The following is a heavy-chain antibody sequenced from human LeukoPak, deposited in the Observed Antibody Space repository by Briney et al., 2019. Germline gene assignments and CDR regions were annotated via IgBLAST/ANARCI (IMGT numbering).Heavy chain of an antibody. CDR3: ARNKEGKSLDY. CDR1: GYTFTGYY. V-gene: IGHV1-2*02. J-gene: IGHJ4*02. CDR2: VNPNTGGT. Sequence: ASVKVSCKASGYTFTGYYMHWVRQTPGQGLEWMGWVNPNTGGTNYAQTFQGRVTMTRDTSISTAYVELSRLRFDDTAVYYCARNKEGKSLDYWGQGTLVTVSS.